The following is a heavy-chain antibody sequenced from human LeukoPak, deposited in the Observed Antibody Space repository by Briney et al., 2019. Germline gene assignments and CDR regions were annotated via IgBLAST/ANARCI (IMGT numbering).Heavy chain of an antibody. CDR2: ITHAAIL. D-gene: IGHD6-13*01. CDR3: ARGRGEAAGLDH. CDR1: GGGSFTDYS. Sequence: SETLFLTCAVSGGGSFTDYSWSWIRQPPGKGLEWVGEITHAAILNYNPSLKSRVAISVDTSKNQVSLKLDSMTAADTGMYYCARGRGEAAGLDHWGQGTLVTVSS. J-gene: IGHJ4*02. V-gene: IGHV4-34*01.